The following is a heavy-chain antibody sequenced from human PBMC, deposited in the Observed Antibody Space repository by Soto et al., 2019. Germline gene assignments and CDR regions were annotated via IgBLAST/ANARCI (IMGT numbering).Heavy chain of an antibody. CDR1: GGSISSYY. V-gene: IGHV4-59*01. CDR3: ARAQYSSGWYEARNGENWFDP. Sequence: PSETLSLTCTVSGGSISSYYWSWIRQPPGKGLEWIGYIYYSGSTNYNPSFKSRVTISVDTSKNQFSLKLSSVTAADTAVYYCARAQYSSGWYEARNGENWFDPWGQGTLITVSS. D-gene: IGHD6-19*01. J-gene: IGHJ5*02. CDR2: IYYSGST.